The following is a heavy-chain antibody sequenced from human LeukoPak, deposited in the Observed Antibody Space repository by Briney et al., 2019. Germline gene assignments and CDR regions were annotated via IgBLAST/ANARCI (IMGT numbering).Heavy chain of an antibody. CDR2: INPSGGST. CDR3: ARGPPNYGGFDY. J-gene: IGHJ4*02. D-gene: IGHD4-23*01. CDR1: GYTFTSYY. Sequence: GASVKVSCKASGYTFTSYYIHWVRQAPGQGLEWMGRINPSGGSTRYAQKFQGRVTMTRDTSTSTVYMELSSLRFEDTAVYYCARGPPNYGGFDYWGQGTLVTVSS. V-gene: IGHV1-46*01.